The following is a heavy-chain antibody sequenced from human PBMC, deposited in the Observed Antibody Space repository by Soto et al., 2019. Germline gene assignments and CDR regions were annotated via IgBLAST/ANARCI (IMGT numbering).Heavy chain of an antibody. CDR1: GGSFSGYY. CDR3: ARGPSRIAAAGTWFSG. V-gene: IGHV4-34*01. CDR2: INHSGST. Sequence: SETLSLTCAVYGGSFSGYYWSWIRQPPGKGLEWIGEINHSGSTNYNPSLKSRVTISVDTSKNQFSLKLSSVTAADTAVYYCARGPSRIAAAGTWFSGWGQGTLVTVS. D-gene: IGHD6-13*01. J-gene: IGHJ4*02.